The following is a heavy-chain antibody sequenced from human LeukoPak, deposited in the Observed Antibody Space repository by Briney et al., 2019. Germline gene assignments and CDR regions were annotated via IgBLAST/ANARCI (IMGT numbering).Heavy chain of an antibody. J-gene: IGHJ4*02. Sequence: GGSLRLSCAASGFTFNNAWMSWVRQAPGKGLEWVSTVSLTGGSTYYADSVKGRFTISRDNSKNTLYLQMSSLRAEDTAVYYCAKDVSQGIAVAGTVFDYWGQGTLVTVSS. V-gene: IGHV3-23*01. CDR1: GFTFNNAW. D-gene: IGHD6-19*01. CDR3: AKDVSQGIAVAGTVFDY. CDR2: VSLTGGST.